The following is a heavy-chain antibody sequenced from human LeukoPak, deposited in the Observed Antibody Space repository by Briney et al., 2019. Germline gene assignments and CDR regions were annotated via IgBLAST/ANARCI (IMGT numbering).Heavy chain of an antibody. CDR1: GFTFDDYG. V-gene: IGHV3-23*01. CDR3: ARVRYSSGWYHPTHFDY. CDR2: IGPGGDNK. Sequence: GGSLRLSCAASGFTFDDYGMSWVRQAPGKGLEWVSGIGPGGDNKYYADSLEGRFTISRDNSKNTVYLQMNSLRAEDTAVYYCARVRYSSGWYHPTHFDYWGQGTLVTVSS. D-gene: IGHD6-19*01. J-gene: IGHJ4*02.